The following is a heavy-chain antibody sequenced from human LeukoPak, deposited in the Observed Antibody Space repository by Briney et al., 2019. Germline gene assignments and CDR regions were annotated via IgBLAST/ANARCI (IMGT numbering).Heavy chain of an antibody. Sequence: GGSLRLSCAASGFTFSSYGMHWVRQAPGKGLEWVAFIRYDGSNKYYADSVKGRFTISRDNSKNTLYLQMNSLRAEDTAVYYCAKVVGFDTTGIYYFDYWGQGTLVTVSS. D-gene: IGHD1-1*01. CDR1: GFTFSSYG. CDR3: AKVVGFDTTGIYYFDY. J-gene: IGHJ4*02. V-gene: IGHV3-30*02. CDR2: IRYDGSNK.